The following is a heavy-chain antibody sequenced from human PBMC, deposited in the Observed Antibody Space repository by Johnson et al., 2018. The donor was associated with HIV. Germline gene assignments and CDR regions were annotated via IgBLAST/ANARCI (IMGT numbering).Heavy chain of an antibody. V-gene: IGHV3-11*04. J-gene: IGHJ3*02. CDR3: ARDNPSRMAAAFDI. CDR1: GFTFSDYY. Sequence: QVQLVESGGGLVKPGGSLRLSCAASGFTFSDYYMSWIRQAPGKGLEWVSYISSSGSTIYYADSVKGRFTISRDNAKNSLYMHMNSLRAEDTAVYYWARDNPSRMAAAFDIWGQGTMVTVSS. D-gene: IGHD1-14*01. CDR2: ISSSGSTI.